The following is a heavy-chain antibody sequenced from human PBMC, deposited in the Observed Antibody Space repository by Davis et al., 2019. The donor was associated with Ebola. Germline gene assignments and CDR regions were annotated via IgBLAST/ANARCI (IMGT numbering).Heavy chain of an antibody. Sequence: PGGSLRLSCAASGFIFSSYAVSWVRQAPGKGLEWVSAISGSGGSTYYADSVKGRFTISRDNSKNTLYLQMNSLRAEDTAVYYCAKLNTVTTWPVVGYWGQGTLVTVSS. CDR3: AKLNTVTTWPVVGY. J-gene: IGHJ4*02. CDR2: ISGSGGST. D-gene: IGHD4-11*01. V-gene: IGHV3-23*01. CDR1: GFIFSSYA.